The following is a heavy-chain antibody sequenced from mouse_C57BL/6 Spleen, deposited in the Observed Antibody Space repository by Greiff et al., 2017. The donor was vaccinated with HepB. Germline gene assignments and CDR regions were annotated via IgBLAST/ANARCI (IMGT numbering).Heavy chain of an antibody. CDR1: GYTFTSYW. CDR2: INPSNGGT. Sequence: VQLQQPGTELVKPGASVKLSCKASGYTFTSYWMHWVKQRPGQGLEWIGNINPSNGGTNYNEKFKSKATLTVDKSSSTAYMQLSSLTSEDSAVSSCATSSLPYYCSSPWYSDVWGTGTTVTVSS. J-gene: IGHJ1*03. D-gene: IGHD1-1*01. CDR3: ATSSLPYYCSSPWYSDV. V-gene: IGHV1-53*01.